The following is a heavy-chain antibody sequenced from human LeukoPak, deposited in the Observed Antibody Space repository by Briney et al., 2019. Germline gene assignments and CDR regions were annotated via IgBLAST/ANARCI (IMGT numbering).Heavy chain of an antibody. D-gene: IGHD3-3*01. CDR3: ARERLRFLEWLFNTRNWFDP. CDR1: GYTFTSYY. CDR2: INPSGGST. V-gene: IGHV1-46*01. J-gene: IGHJ5*02. Sequence: ASVKVSCKASGYTFTSYYMHWVRKAPGQGLEWMGIINPSGGSTSYAQKFQGRVTMTRDTSTSTVYMELSSLRSEDTAVYYCARERLRFLEWLFNTRNWFDPWGQGTLVTVSS.